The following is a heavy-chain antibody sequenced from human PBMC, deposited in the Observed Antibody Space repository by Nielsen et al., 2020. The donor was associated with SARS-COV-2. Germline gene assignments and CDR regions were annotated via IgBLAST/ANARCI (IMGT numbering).Heavy chain of an antibody. D-gene: IGHD3-22*01. CDR1: GFTFSSYA. J-gene: IGHJ4*02. Sequence: GASQKISCGASGFTFSSYAMHWVRQAQGKGLEWVAVISYDGSNKYYADSVKGRFTISRDNSKNTLYLQMNSLRAEDTAVYYCARGLDSSGYYRGYSGQGTLVTVSS. CDR2: ISYDGSNK. CDR3: ARGLDSSGYYRGY. V-gene: IGHV3-30*04.